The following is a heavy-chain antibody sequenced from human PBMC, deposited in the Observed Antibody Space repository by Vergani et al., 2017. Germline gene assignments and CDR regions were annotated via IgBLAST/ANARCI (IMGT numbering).Heavy chain of an antibody. V-gene: IGHV3-30*18. Sequence: HVQLVESGGGVVQPGRSLRLSCAASGFTFSSYGMHWVRQAPGKGLEWVAVISYDGSNKYYADSVKGRFTISRDNSKNTLYLQMNSLRAEDTAVYYCAKDGGSIAALDYWGQGTLVTVSS. CDR1: GFTFSSYG. CDR3: AKDGGSIAALDY. D-gene: IGHD6-6*01. CDR2: ISYDGSNK. J-gene: IGHJ4*02.